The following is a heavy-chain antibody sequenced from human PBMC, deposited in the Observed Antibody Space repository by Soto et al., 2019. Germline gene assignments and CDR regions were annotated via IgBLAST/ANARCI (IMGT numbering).Heavy chain of an antibody. D-gene: IGHD5-12*01. J-gene: IGHJ6*03. Sequence: ASVKVSCKASGFTFTGYYMHWVRQAPGQGREWMGWINPNSGGTNYAQKFQGWVTMTRDTSISTAYMELSRLRSDDTAVYYCARSSIVATRPYYYYYMDVWGKGTTVTVSS. CDR3: ARSSIVATRPYYYYYMDV. V-gene: IGHV1-2*04. CDR2: INPNSGGT. CDR1: GFTFTGYY.